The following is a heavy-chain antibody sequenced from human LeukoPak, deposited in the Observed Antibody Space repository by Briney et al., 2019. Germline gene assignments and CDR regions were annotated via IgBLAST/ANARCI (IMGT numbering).Heavy chain of an antibody. CDR1: GGTFSSYA. V-gene: IGHV1-69*04. CDR3: ARSMVRGVTHYYYYGMDV. J-gene: IGHJ6*02. D-gene: IGHD3-10*01. CDR2: IIPILGIA. Sequence: SVKVSCKASGGTFSSYAISWVRQAPGQGLEWMGRIIPILGIANYAQKFQGRVTITADKSTSTAYMELSSLRSEDTAVYYCARSMVRGVTHYYYYGMDVWGQGTMVTVSS.